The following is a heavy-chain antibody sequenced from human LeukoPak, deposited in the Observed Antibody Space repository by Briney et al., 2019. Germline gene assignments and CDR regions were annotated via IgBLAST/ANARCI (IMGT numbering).Heavy chain of an antibody. CDR1: GYTSTGYY. J-gene: IGHJ4*02. V-gene: IGHV1-2*02. CDR2: INPNSGGT. D-gene: IGHD2-15*01. CDR3: ARASGYCSGSSCFDY. Sequence: GASVKVSCKASGYTSTGYYMHWVRQAPGQGLEWMGWINPNSGGTNYAQKLQGRVTMTTDTSTSTAYMELRSLRSDDTAVYYCARASGYCSGSSCFDYWGQGTLVTVSS.